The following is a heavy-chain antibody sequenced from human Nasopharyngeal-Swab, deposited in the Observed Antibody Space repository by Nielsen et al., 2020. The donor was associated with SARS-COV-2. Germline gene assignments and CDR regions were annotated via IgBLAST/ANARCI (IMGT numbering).Heavy chain of an antibody. CDR1: GFTFSSYA. CDR2: ISYDGSNK. J-gene: IGHJ4*02. V-gene: IGHV3-30-3*01. CDR3: AKVDIYCSSTSRYHHFDY. Sequence: GGSLRLSCAASGFTFSSYAMHWVRQAPGKGLEWVAVISYDGSNKHYADSVKGRFTISRDNSKNTLYLQMNSLRAEDAAVYYCAKVDIYCSSTSRYHHFDYWGQGTLVTVSS. D-gene: IGHD2-2*01.